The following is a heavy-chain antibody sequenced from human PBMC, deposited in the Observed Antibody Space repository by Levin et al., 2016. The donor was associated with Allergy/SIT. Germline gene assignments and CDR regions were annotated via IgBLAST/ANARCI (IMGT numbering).Heavy chain of an antibody. J-gene: IGHJ3*02. V-gene: IGHV4-39*01. CDR2: IYYSGST. CDR3: AMPAPYYDYVWGSLARAFDI. CDR1: GGSISSSSYY. Sequence: GSLRLSCTVPGGSISSSSYYWGWIRQPPGKGLEWIGSIYYSGSTYYNPSLKSRVTISVDTSKNQFSLKLSSVTAADTAVYYCAMPAPYYDYVWGSLARAFDIWGQGTMVTVSS. D-gene: IGHD3-16*01.